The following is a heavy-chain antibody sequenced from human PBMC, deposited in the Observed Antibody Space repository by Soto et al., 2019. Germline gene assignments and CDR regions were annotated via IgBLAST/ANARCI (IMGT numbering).Heavy chain of an antibody. CDR2: FSFVGSQK. CDR1: GFTFSNYG. D-gene: IGHD2-15*01. J-gene: IGHJ4*02. CDR3: AKDGAPRYCSRSSCHPAGAY. Sequence: QVLLVESGGGVVQPGRSLRLSCAGSGFTFSNYGLHWVRQPQGKGLDWLYFFSFVGSQKYYADSLKGRFTISRDNSNNMLYLQMDSLTTEDTAVYYCAKDGAPRYCSRSSCHPAGAYWGQGTLVTVSS. V-gene: IGHV3-30*18.